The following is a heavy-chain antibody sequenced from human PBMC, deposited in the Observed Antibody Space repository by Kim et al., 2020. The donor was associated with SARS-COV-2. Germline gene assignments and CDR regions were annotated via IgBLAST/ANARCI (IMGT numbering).Heavy chain of an antibody. CDR3: ARDRTAVAGTDY. J-gene: IGHJ4*02. D-gene: IGHD6-19*01. V-gene: IGHV4-30-2*04. Sequence: YNPSLKSRVTISVDTSKNQFSLKLSSVTAADTAVYYCARDRTAVAGTDYWGQGTLVTVSS.